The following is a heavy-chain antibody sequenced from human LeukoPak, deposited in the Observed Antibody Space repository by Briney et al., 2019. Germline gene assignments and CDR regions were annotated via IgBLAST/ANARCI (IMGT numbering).Heavy chain of an antibody. CDR3: ARDLRGYSYGPDY. D-gene: IGHD5-18*01. Sequence: GGSLRLSCAASGFTFSSYSMNWVRQAPGKGLEWVSSISSSSSYIYYADSVKGRFTISRDNAKNSLYLQMNSLRAEDTAVYYCARDLRGYSYGPDYWGRGTLVTVSS. CDR2: ISSSSSYI. J-gene: IGHJ4*02. CDR1: GFTFSSYS. V-gene: IGHV3-21*01.